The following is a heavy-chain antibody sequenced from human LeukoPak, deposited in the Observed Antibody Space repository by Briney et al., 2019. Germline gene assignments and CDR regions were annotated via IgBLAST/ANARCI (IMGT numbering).Heavy chain of an antibody. CDR3: ARDRITGTLYYYYYMDV. CDR2: IIPIFGTA. V-gene: IGHV1-69*05. J-gene: IGHJ6*03. Sequence: GGSLRLSCAASGGTFSSYAISWVRQAPGQGLEWMGGIIPIFGTANYAQKFQGRVTITTDESTSTAYMELSSLRSEDTAVYYCARDRITGTLYYYYYMDVWGKGTTVTVSS. D-gene: IGHD1-7*01. CDR1: GGTFSSYA.